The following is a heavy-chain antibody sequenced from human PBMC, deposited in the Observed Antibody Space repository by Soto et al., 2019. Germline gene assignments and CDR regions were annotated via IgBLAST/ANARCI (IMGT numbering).Heavy chain of an antibody. CDR3: ASGAHPEGSLWCGPFDY. Sequence: EAQLLESGGGLVQPGGSLRVSCTASGFNLSTYAMSWVRQVPGRGLEWISGVSGSGGRTNYADSVKGRFTSSRDKAENTLYVKMNSLRTEDTSVYYWASGAHPEGSLWCGPFDYWGQGALVTDAS. CDR2: VSGSGGRT. V-gene: IGHV3-23*01. D-gene: IGHD3-10*01. CDR1: GFNLSTYA. J-gene: IGHJ4*02.